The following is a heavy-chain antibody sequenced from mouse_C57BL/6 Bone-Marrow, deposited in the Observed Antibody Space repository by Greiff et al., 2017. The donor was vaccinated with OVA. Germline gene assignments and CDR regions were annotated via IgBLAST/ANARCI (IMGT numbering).Heavy chain of an antibody. Sequence: EVLLVESGAGLVKPGGSLKLSCAASGFAFSSSAMSWVRQTPEKRLEWVAYISRGGAYIYYADTVKGRFTISRYNARNTLYRQMSSLKSEDTAMYYCTGLLDAMDYWDQGTSVTVSS. CDR2: ISRGGAYI. V-gene: IGHV5-9-1*02. CDR3: TGLLDAMDY. J-gene: IGHJ4*01. D-gene: IGHD3-1*01. CDR1: GFAFSSSA.